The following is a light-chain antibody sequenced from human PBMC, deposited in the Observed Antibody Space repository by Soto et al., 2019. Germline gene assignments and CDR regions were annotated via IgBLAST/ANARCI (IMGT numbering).Light chain of an antibody. J-gene: IGLJ2*01. Sequence: QSALTQPPSASGSPGQSVTISCTGTSSDVGRYNFVSWYQQRPGKAPKLMISEVTKRPSGVPDRFSGSKSGNTASLTVSGLQAEDEADYYCSSYAGSNNLIFGGGTKLTVL. CDR2: EVT. CDR3: SSYAGSNNLI. CDR1: SSDVGRYNF. V-gene: IGLV2-8*01.